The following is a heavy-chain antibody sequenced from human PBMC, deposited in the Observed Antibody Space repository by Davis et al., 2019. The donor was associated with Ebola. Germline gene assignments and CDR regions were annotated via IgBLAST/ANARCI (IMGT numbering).Heavy chain of an antibody. V-gene: IGHV5-51*01. CDR1: GYSFTSYW. CDR2: IYPGDSDT. D-gene: IGHD5-24*01. CDR3: ARGTDGYNPGGYFDS. Sequence: GGSLRLSCKGSGYSFTSYWIGWVRQMPGKGLEWMGIIYPGDSDTRYSPSFQGQVTISADKSITTAYLQWSSLKASDPAMYYCARGTDGYNPGGYFDSWGQGTLVTVSS. J-gene: IGHJ4*02.